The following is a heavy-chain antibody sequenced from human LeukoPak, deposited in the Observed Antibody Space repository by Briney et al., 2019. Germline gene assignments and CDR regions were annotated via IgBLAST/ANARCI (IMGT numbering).Heavy chain of an antibody. Sequence: PGGSLRLSCAASGFTFSDYYMSWIRQAPGKGLEWVSYISSSGSTIYYADSVKGRFTISRDNAKNSLYLQMNSLRAEDTAVYYCARDIFPPYYYDSEYYFDYWGQGTLVTVSS. CDR2: ISSSGSTI. V-gene: IGHV3-11*04. J-gene: IGHJ4*02. CDR3: ARDIFPPYYYDSEYYFDY. CDR1: GFTFSDYY. D-gene: IGHD3-22*01.